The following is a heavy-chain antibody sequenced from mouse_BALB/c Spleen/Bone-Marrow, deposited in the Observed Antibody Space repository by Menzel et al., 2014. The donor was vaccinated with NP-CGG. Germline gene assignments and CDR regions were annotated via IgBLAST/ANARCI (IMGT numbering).Heavy chain of an antibody. V-gene: IGHV5-9-2*01. Sequence: EVQLVESGGGLVKSGGSLKLSCAASGFSFNSYGMSWVRQTPEKRLEWGATISGGGSYTFYPDSVKGRFTISRDNAKNNLYLQLSSLRSEDTALYYCARHAYYDQTEVSFVYWGQGTLVTVSA. CDR2: ISGGGSYT. D-gene: IGHD2-4*01. J-gene: IGHJ3*01. CDR3: ARHAYYDQTEVSFVY. CDR1: GFSFNSYG.